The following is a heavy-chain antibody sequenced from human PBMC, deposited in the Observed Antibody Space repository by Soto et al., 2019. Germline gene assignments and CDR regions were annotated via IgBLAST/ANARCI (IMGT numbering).Heavy chain of an antibody. CDR1: GYTFTSYY. D-gene: IGHD6-19*01. CDR3: ASREIAVAGMFLDF. V-gene: IGHV1-46*01. CDR2: INPSGGST. J-gene: IGHJ4*02. Sequence: QVQLVQSGAEVKKPGASVKVSCKASGYTFTSYYMHWVRQAPGQGLEWMGIINPSGGSTSYAQKCQCRVTMTSDTSASKVAVELRSLRSEETDVHYCASREIAVAGMFLDFWGQGTLVTVSS.